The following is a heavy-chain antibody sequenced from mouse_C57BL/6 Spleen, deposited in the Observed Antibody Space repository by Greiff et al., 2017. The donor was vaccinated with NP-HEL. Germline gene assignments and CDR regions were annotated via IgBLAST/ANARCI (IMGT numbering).Heavy chain of an antibody. CDR3: ARGGHYYGSRYHYFDY. CDR1: GYTFTDYE. D-gene: IGHD1-1*01. V-gene: IGHV1-15*01. J-gene: IGHJ2*01. CDR2: IDPETGGT. Sequence: VQLQQSGAELVRPGASVTLSCKASGYTFTDYEMHWVKQTPVHGLEWIGAIDPETGGTAYNQKFKGKAILTADKSSSTAYMELRSLTSEDSAVYYCARGGHYYGSRYHYFDYWGQGTTLTVSS.